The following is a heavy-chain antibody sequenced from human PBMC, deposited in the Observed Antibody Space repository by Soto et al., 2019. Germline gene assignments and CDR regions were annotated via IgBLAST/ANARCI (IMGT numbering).Heavy chain of an antibody. CDR3: ARDSPGEEAFDP. V-gene: IGHV1-69*13. CDR1: GGTFSSYA. Sequence: GASVKVSCKASGGTFSSYAISWVRQAPGQGLEWMGGIIPIFGTANYAQKFQGRVTITADESTSTAYMELSSLRSEDTAVYYCARDSPGEEAFDPWGQGTLVTVSS. J-gene: IGHJ5*02. CDR2: IIPIFGTA.